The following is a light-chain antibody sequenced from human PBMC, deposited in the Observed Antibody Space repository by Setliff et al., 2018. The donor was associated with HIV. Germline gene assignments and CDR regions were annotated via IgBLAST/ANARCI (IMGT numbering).Light chain of an antibody. V-gene: IGLV1-47*01. CDR1: GSNIGSNY. CDR2: STN. CDR3: ASWDDSLSVVA. Sequence: ALTQPPSASGTPGQRISISCSGGGSNIGSNYVYWYQQLPGTAPKLLIFSTNERPSGVPDRFSGTKSGASASLAISGLRSEDEADYYCASWDDSLSVVAFGGGTKVTV. J-gene: IGLJ2*01.